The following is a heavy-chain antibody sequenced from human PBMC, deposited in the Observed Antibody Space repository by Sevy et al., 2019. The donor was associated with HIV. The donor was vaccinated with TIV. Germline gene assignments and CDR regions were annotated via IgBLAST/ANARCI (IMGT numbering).Heavy chain of an antibody. J-gene: IGHJ4*01. CDR1: GDGVSSRGTV. D-gene: IGHD1-1*01. CDR2: SYYRSKWWN. V-gene: IGHV6-1*01. CDR3: ARDGGANWDGRPSGTVFDY. Sequence: SQTLSLTCAISGDGVSSRGTVWNWIRQSPSRGLEWLGRSYYRSKWWNNYALSVKSRISINPDTSKNQVSLHLNSVTPDDTAVYYCARDGGANWDGRPSGTVFDYWGHGTLVTVSS.